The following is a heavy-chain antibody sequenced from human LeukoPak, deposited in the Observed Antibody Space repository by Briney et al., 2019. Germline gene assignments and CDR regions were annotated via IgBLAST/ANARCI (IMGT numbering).Heavy chain of an antibody. D-gene: IGHD5-24*01. CDR1: GGSINSSDYY. J-gene: IGHJ4*02. CDR3: ASRPVWPEMVDIGGNY. Sequence: SETLSLTCTVSGGSINSSDYYWGWIRQPPGKGLEWIGSIFYSGSTYYNPSLKSRVTISVDTSKNQSSLKLSSVTAADTAVYYCASRPVWPEMVDIGGNYWGQGTLVTVSS. CDR2: IFYSGST. V-gene: IGHV4-39*07.